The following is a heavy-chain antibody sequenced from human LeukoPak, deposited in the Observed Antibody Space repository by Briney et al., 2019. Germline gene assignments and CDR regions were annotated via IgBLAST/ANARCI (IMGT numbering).Heavy chain of an antibody. J-gene: IGHJ4*02. D-gene: IGHD3-10*01. CDR2: MSGSGRST. V-gene: IGHV3-23*01. CDR3: ARDPLYYGSGSYYGYYFDY. Sequence: PGGSLRLSCAASGFTFSSYAMSWVRQAPGKGLERVSAMSGSGRSTYYADSVKGRFTISRDNAKNSLYLQMNSLRAEDTAVYYCARDPLYYGSGSYYGYYFDYWGQGTLVTVSS. CDR1: GFTFSSYA.